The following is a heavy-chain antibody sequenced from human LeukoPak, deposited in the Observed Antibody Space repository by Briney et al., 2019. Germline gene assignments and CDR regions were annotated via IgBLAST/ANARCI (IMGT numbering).Heavy chain of an antibody. CDR1: GFTFGSYT. CDR2: ISYDGSNK. D-gene: IGHD3-22*01. Sequence: GGSLRLSCEASGFTFGSYTMHWVRQAPGKGLEWVAVISYDGSNKYYADSVKGRFTISRDNSKNTLYLQMNSLRAEDTAVYYCARDSSYYDTSDYFDHWGQGTLVTVSS. V-gene: IGHV3-30*04. J-gene: IGHJ4*02. CDR3: ARDSSYYDTSDYFDH.